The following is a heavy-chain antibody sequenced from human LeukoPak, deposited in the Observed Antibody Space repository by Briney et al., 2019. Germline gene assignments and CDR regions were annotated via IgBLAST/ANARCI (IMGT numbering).Heavy chain of an antibody. V-gene: IGHV4-61*02. CDR2: IYASGST. J-gene: IGHJ4*02. Sequence: SETLSLTCTVSGGSISSGSYYWSWIRQPAGKGLEWIGRIYASGSTNYNPSLKSRVTISVDTSKNQFSLKLSSVTAADTAVYYCARIIAAAIERPFDYWGQGTLVTVSS. D-gene: IGHD6-13*01. CDR1: GGSISSGSYY. CDR3: ARIIAAAIERPFDY.